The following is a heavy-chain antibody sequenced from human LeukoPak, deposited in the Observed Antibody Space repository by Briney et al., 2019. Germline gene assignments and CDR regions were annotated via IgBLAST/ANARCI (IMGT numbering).Heavy chain of an antibody. J-gene: IGHJ4*02. CDR2: ISYDGSNK. V-gene: IGHV3-30*18. CDR1: GFTFSSYG. CDR3: AKDGVEMALDY. D-gene: IGHD5-24*01. Sequence: PGGSLRLSCAASGFTFSSYGMHWVRRAPGKGLEWVAVISYDGSNKYYADSVKGRFTISRDNSKNTLYLQMNSLRAEDTAVYYCAKDGVEMALDYWGQGTLVTVSS.